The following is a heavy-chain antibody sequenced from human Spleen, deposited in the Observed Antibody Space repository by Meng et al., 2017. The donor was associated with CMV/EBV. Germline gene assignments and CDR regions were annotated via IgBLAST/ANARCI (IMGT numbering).Heavy chain of an antibody. J-gene: IGHJ5*02. D-gene: IGHD2-2*01. V-gene: IGHV4-31*02. CDR1: GGSIISADYY. Sequence: VSGGSIISADYYWNWVRQSPGKGPEWIGYIYYNGNTYYNPSLKSRLRMSVETSKNQFSLKLTSVTAADTAVYFCARSPVLPGYEFDPWGQGTLVTVSS. CDR2: IYYNGNT. CDR3: ARSPVLPGYEFDP.